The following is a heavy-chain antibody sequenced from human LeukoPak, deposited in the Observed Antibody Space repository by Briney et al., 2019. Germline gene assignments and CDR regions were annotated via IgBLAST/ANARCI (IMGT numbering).Heavy chain of an antibody. CDR1: GFTVSSNY. CDR3: ARDKGSDGIDF. J-gene: IGHJ4*02. D-gene: IGHD1-26*01. CDR2: IYSGGST. V-gene: IGHV3-66*01. Sequence: PGGSLRLSCAASGFTVSSNYMSWVRQAPGKGLEWVSVIYSGGSTYYADSVKGRFTISRDDAKNSLYLQMNSLRAEDTAVYYCARDKGSDGIDFWGQGTLVTVSS.